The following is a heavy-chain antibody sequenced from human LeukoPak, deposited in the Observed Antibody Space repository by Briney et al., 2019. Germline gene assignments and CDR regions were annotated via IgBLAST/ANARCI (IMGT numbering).Heavy chain of an antibody. CDR1: GDSVSSNSAA. Sequence: SQTLSLTRAISGDSVSSNSAAWNWIRQSPSRGLEWLGGTYYRSKWYNDYAVSVKSRITINPDTSKNQFSLQLNSVTPEDTAVYYCARVQQGFITMVRGRNDAFDIWGQGTMVTVSS. CDR2: TYYRSKWYN. D-gene: IGHD3-10*01. V-gene: IGHV6-1*01. CDR3: ARVQQGFITMVRGRNDAFDI. J-gene: IGHJ3*02.